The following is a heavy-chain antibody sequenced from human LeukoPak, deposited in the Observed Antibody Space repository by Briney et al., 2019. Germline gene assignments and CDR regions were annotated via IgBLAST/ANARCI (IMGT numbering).Heavy chain of an antibody. CDR3: ARGRAADV. Sequence: PGGSLRLSCAASGFTFSSYAMHWVRQAPGKGLEYVSAISSNGGSTYYANSVKGRFTISRDNAKNSLYLQMNSLRAEDTAVYYCARGRAADVWGKGTTVTVSS. D-gene: IGHD6-13*01. CDR1: GFTFSSYA. CDR2: ISSNGGST. V-gene: IGHV3-64*01. J-gene: IGHJ6*04.